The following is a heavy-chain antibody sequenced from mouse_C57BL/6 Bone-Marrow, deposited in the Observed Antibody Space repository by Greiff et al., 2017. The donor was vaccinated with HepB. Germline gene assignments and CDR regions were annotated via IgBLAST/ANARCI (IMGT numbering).Heavy chain of an antibody. CDR2: INPSTGGT. CDR1: GYSFTGYY. CDR3: ARSPSYYGSSYGWYFDV. J-gene: IGHJ1*03. Sequence: VQLQQSGPELVKPGASVKISCKASGYSFTGYYMNWVKQSPEKSLEWIGEINPSTGGTTYNQKFKAKATLTVDKSTSTAYMQLKSLTSEDSAVYYCARSPSYYGSSYGWYFDVWGTGTTVTVSS. V-gene: IGHV1-42*01. D-gene: IGHD1-1*01.